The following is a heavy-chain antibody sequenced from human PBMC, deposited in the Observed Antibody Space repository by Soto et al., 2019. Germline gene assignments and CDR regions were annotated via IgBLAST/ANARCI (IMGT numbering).Heavy chain of an antibody. J-gene: IGHJ4*02. Sequence: SETLSLTCAVSGGSISSGGYSWSWIRQPPGKGLEWIGYMYHSGSTYYNPSLKSRVTISIDRSKNQFSLKLSSVTAADTAVYYCARVPAYSAQRILVTGSS. CDR3: ARVPAY. CDR2: MYHSGST. CDR1: GGSISSGGYS. D-gene: IGHD2-2*01. V-gene: IGHV4-30-2*01.